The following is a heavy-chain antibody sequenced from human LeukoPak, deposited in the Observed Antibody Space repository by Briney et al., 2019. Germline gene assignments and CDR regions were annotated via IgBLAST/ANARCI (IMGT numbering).Heavy chain of an antibody. D-gene: IGHD5-24*01. CDR3: ARQDGRALYYFDY. Sequence: GESLKISCEGSGYSFTSYWIGWVRHMPGKGLEWMGIIYPGDSDTRYSPSFQGQVTISADKSISTAYLQWSSLKAPDTAMYYCARQDGRALYYFDYWGQGALVTVSS. V-gene: IGHV5-51*01. J-gene: IGHJ4*02. CDR1: GYSFTSYW. CDR2: IYPGDSDT.